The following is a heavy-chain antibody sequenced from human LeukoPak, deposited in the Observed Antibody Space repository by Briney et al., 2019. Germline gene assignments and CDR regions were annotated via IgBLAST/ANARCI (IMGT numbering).Heavy chain of an antibody. J-gene: IGHJ6*02. Sequence: GGSLRLSCAASGFTVSSNYMSWVRQAPGKGLEWVSVIYSGGSTYYVDSVKGRFTTSRDNSKNTLFLEMSSLRVEDTAVYFCAKGVVAAGFSGGDHYALDVWGQGTTVTVSS. CDR1: GFTVSSNY. CDR3: AKGVVAAGFSGGDHYALDV. CDR2: IYSGGST. V-gene: IGHV3-53*01. D-gene: IGHD2-2*01.